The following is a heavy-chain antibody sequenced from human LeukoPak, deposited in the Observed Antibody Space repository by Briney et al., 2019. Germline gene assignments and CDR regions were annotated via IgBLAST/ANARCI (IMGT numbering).Heavy chain of an antibody. J-gene: IGHJ6*03. CDR1: GGSFSGYY. D-gene: IGHD3-3*01. V-gene: IGHV4-34*01. CDR3: ARNNYYDFWSGPRYYYYMDV. CDR2: INHSGST. Sequence: SETLSLTCAVYGGSFSGYYWSWIRQPPGKGLEWTGEINHSGSTNYNPSLKSRVTISVDTSKNQFSLKLSSVTAADTAVYYCARNNYYDFWSGPRYYYYMDVWGKGTTVTVSS.